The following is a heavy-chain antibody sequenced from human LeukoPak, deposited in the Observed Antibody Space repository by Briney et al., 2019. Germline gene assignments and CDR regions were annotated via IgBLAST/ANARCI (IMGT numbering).Heavy chain of an antibody. CDR1: GFTFSSYS. J-gene: IGHJ4*02. CDR3: ASVSYYDFDY. CDR2: ISSSSSTI. Sequence: GGSLRLSCAASGFTFSSYSMNWVRQAPGKGLEWVSYISSSSSTIYYADSVKGRFTISRDNAKNSLYLQMNSLRAEDTAVYYCASVSYYDFDYWGQGTLVTVSS. V-gene: IGHV3-48*04. D-gene: IGHD3-3*01.